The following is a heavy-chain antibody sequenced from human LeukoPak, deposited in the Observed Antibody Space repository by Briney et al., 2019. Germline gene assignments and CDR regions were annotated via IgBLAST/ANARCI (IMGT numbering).Heavy chain of an antibody. CDR2: LYFRGGT. CDR3: AAWSPVLRFLADDAFDI. Sequence: PSETLSLTCTVSGGSISGYYWRCIPERPGKGLEWSGYLYFRGGTTYNTPLKSRVTISVDTSKNQFSLKLSSVTAADTAVYYCAAWSPVLRFLADDAFDIWGQGTMVTVSS. V-gene: IGHV4-59*01. D-gene: IGHD3-3*01. CDR1: GGSISGYY. J-gene: IGHJ3*02.